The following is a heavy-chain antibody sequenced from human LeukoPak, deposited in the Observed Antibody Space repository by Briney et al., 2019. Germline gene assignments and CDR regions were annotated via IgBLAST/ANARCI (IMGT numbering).Heavy chain of an antibody. CDR1: GFTFSNYN. V-gene: IGHV3-48*02. CDR2: ISSSSSTI. CDR3: ARVVVAANPDAFDI. J-gene: IGHJ3*02. Sequence: GGSLRLSCAASGFTFSNYNINWVRQAPGKGLEWLAYISSSSSTIYYAHSVKGRFTISRDNAKNSLYLQMNSLRDEDTAVYYCARVVVAANPDAFDIWGQGTMVTVSS. D-gene: IGHD2-15*01.